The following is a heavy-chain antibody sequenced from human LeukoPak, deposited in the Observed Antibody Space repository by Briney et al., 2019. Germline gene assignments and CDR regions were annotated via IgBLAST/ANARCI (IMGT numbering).Heavy chain of an antibody. CDR2: ISSSGSTI. CDR1: GFTFSSYE. Sequence: GGSLRLSCAASGFTFSSYEMNWVRQAPGKGLEWVSYISSSGSTIYYADSVKGRFTISRDNAKNSLYLQMNSLRAEDTAVYYCARDVGGYKNPRDYWGQGTLVTVSS. J-gene: IGHJ4*02. CDR3: ARDVGGYKNPRDY. D-gene: IGHD5-24*01. V-gene: IGHV3-48*03.